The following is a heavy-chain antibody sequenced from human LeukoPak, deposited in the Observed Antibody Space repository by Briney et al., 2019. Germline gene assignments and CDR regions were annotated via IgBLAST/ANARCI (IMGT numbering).Heavy chain of an antibody. Sequence: GASVKVSCKASGGTFSSYAISWVRQAPGQGLEWMGWISAYNGNTNYAQKLQGRVTMTTDTSTSTAYMELRSLRSDDTAVYYCARRGRTGSYNWFDPWGQGTLVTVSS. CDR1: GGTFSSYA. D-gene: IGHD2-8*02. CDR3: ARRGRTGSYNWFDP. CDR2: ISAYNGNT. V-gene: IGHV1-18*01. J-gene: IGHJ5*02.